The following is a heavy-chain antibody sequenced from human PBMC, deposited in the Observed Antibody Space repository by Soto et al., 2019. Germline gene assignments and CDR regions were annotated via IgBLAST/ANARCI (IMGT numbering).Heavy chain of an antibody. V-gene: IGHV3-23*01. Sequence: PGGSLRLSCAASGFTFSSYAMSWVRQAPGKGLEWVSAISGSGGSTYYADSVKGRFTISRDNSKNTLYLQMNSLRAEDTAVYYCAKDPKQLVANNYFDYWGQGALVTVSS. CDR1: GFTFSSYA. J-gene: IGHJ4*02. CDR2: ISGSGGST. D-gene: IGHD6-6*01. CDR3: AKDPKQLVANNYFDY.